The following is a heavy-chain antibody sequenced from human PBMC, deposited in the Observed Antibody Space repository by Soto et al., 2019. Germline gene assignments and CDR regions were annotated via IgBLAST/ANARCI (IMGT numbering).Heavy chain of an antibody. J-gene: IGHJ6*02. CDR1: GFTFSDYG. Sequence: QVQLVESGGGVVQPGRSLRLSGAASGFTFSDYGMHWVRQAPGKGLEWVAVISYDGSNKYYPDSVKGRFTISRDNSKNTLYLHMNSLRAEDTAVYYCAKGDYSSSYGMDVWGQGTTVTVSS. CDR2: ISYDGSNK. D-gene: IGHD6-6*01. V-gene: IGHV3-30*18. CDR3: AKGDYSSSYGMDV.